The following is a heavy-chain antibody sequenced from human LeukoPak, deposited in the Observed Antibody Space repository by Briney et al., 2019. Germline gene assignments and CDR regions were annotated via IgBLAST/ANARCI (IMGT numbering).Heavy chain of an antibody. CDR1: GFTFSSYA. CDR3: AIDCKQKVTYYDFWSGYSYGMDV. J-gene: IGHJ6*02. D-gene: IGHD3-3*01. V-gene: IGHV3-30*04. Sequence: PGRSLRLSCAASGFTFSSYAMHWVRQAPGKGLEWVAVISYDGSNKYYADSVKGRFTISRDNSKNTLYLQMNSLRAEDTAVYYCAIDCKQKVTYYDFWSGYSYGMDVWGQGTTVTVSS. CDR2: ISYDGSNK.